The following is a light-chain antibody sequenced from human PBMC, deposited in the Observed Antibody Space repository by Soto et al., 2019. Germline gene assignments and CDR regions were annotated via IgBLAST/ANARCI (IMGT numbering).Light chain of an antibody. CDR2: GAS. V-gene: IGKV3-15*01. CDR3: QQYNNWPLT. CDR1: QSVGNTY. J-gene: IGKJ4*01. Sequence: ERGMTTSPAPLSLSLGETATLSCRASQSVGNTYFAWYQQKPAQAPSLLIYGASPRATGIPARFSGSGSGTEFTLTISSLQSEDFAVYYCQQYNNWPLTFGGGTKVDI.